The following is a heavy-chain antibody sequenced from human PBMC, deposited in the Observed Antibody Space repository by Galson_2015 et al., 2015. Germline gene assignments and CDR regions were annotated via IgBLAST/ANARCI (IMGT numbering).Heavy chain of an antibody. CDR1: GGSISSSSYY. V-gene: IGHV4-39*01. J-gene: IGHJ3*02. Sequence: TLSLTCTVSGGSISSSSYYWGWIRQPPGKGLEWIGSIYYSGSTYYNPSLKSRVTISVDTSKNQFSLKLSSVTAADTAVYYCARQEMRRGGSYYKYFCDAFDIWGQGTMVTVSS. D-gene: IGHD1-26*01. CDR2: IYYSGST. CDR3: ARQEMRRGGSYYKYFCDAFDI.